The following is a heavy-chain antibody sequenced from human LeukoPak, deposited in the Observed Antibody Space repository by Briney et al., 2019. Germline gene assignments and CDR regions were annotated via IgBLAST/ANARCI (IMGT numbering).Heavy chain of an antibody. CDR3: AKDKALGAASIDYYMDV. V-gene: IGHV3-48*01. CDR2: ISSSSSTI. Sequence: GGSLRLSCAASGFTFSSYSMNWVRQAPGKGLEWVSYISSSSSTIYYADSVKGRFTISRDNAKNSLYLQMNSLRAEDTAVYYCAKDKALGAASIDYYMDVWGKGTTVTVSS. J-gene: IGHJ6*03. CDR1: GFTFSSYS. D-gene: IGHD3-16*01.